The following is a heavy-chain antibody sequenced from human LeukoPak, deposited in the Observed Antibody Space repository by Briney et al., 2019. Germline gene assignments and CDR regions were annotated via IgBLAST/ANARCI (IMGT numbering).Heavy chain of an antibody. CDR2: IYYSGST. CDR3: ARTTEGYCRGRSCYSYYYYMDV. Sequence: PSETLSLTCTVSGGSISSSSYFWGWIRQPPGKGLEWIGNIYYSGSTYYNPSLKSRVTISVDTSKNQFSLKLNSVTAADTAVYYCARTTEGYCRGRSCYSYYYYMDVWGKGTTVTVSS. V-gene: IGHV4-39*07. J-gene: IGHJ6*03. D-gene: IGHD2-15*01. CDR1: GGSISSSSYF.